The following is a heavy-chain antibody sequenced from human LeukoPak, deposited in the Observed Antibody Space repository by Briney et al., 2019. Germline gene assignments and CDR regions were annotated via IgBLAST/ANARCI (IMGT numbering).Heavy chain of an antibody. CDR2: ISGSGDNT. D-gene: IGHD5-12*01. CDR3: AKFFLQYSGYGAFDY. Sequence: PGGSLRLSRAASAFTFSSYAMSWVRQAPGKGLEWVSSISGSGDNTYYGDSVKGRFTISRDNSKNTLYLQMNSLRAEDTAVYYCAKFFLQYSGYGAFDYWGQGTLVTVSS. CDR1: AFTFSSYA. V-gene: IGHV3-23*01. J-gene: IGHJ4*02.